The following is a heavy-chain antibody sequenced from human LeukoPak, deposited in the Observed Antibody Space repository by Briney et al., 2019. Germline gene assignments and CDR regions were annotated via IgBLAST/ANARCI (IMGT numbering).Heavy chain of an antibody. CDR2: IYYSGSA. CDR1: GGSISNYF. D-gene: IGHD3-22*01. V-gene: IGHV4-59*01. J-gene: IGHJ4*02. CDR3: ARSKHNIHYDSSGSLLDY. Sequence: SETLSLTCTVSGGSISNYFWSWIRQPPGKGLEWIGYIYYSGSANYNPSLKSRVTISLETSKNQFSLKLNSVTAADTAVYYCARSKHNIHYDSSGSLLDYWGQGTLVTVSS.